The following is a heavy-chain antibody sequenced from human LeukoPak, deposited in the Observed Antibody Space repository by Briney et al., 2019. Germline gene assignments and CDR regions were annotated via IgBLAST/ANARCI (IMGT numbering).Heavy chain of an antibody. V-gene: IGHV3-21*01. CDR1: GFTFSTYV. J-gene: IGHJ3*01. Sequence: GGSLRLSCVVSGFTFSTYVMHWVRQAPGKGLEWVSSISSSSSYIYYADSVKGRFTISRDNAKNSLYLQMNSLRAEDTAVYYCARVSTYYSWGQGTMVTVSS. D-gene: IGHD3-22*01. CDR2: ISSSSSYI. CDR3: ARVSTYYS.